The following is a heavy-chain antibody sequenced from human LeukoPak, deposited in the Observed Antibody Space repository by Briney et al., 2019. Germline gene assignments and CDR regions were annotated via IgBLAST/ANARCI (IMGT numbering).Heavy chain of an antibody. V-gene: IGHV4-59*01. D-gene: IGHD3-22*01. Sequence: SETLSLTCTVSGGSISSYYWSWIRQPPGKGLEWIGYIYYSGSTNYNPSLKCRVTISVDTSKNQFSLKLSSVTAADTAVYYCAAGRITMISALDYYYMDVWGKGTTVTVSS. CDR1: GGSISSYY. CDR2: IYYSGST. J-gene: IGHJ6*03. CDR3: AAGRITMISALDYYYMDV.